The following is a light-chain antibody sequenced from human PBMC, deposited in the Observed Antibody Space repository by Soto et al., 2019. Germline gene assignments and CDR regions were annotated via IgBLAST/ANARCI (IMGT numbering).Light chain of an antibody. J-gene: IGLJ3*02. CDR1: GSDVGSYKY. CDR2: EVS. Sequence: QSALTQPASVSGSPGQSITISCTGTGSDVGSYKYVSWYQQHPGKAPKLIIFEVSNRPSGVSDRFSGSKSGNRASLTISGLQAEDEADYYCATWDDSLPGGVFGGGTKLTVL. CDR3: ATWDDSLPGGV. V-gene: IGLV2-14*01.